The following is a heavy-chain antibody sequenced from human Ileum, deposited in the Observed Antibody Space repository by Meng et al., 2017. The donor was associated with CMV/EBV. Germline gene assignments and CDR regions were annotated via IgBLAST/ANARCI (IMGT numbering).Heavy chain of an antibody. V-gene: IGHV3-11*04. J-gene: IGHJ4*02. Sequence: SCAASGLTFSDYYMSWIRQAPGKGLEWVSYISNSASTIYYADSVQGRFTISRDNAKNSLYLQMNSLRAEDTAVYYCARGLDFTSCFDYWGQGTLVTVSS. CDR1: GLTFSDYY. CDR3: ARGLDFTSCFDY. CDR2: ISNSASTI. D-gene: IGHD2-2*01.